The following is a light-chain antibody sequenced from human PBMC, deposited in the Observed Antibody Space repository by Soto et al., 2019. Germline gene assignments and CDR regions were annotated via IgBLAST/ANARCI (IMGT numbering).Light chain of an antibody. V-gene: IGKV3-15*01. CDR3: QQYNNWWT. CDR2: GAS. J-gene: IGKJ1*01. Sequence: EIVMTQSPATLSVSPGERATLSCRASQSVSSSLAWYQQKPGQAPRLLIYGASTRATGIPARFSGSGSGTYFPLTISSLQSEDFAVYYCQQYNNWWTFGQGTKVEIK. CDR1: QSVSSS.